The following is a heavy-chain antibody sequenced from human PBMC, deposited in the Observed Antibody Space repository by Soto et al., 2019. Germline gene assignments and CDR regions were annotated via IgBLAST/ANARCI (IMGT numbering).Heavy chain of an antibody. Sequence: GGSLRLSCAASEFTFSSYAMHWVRQAPGKGLEWVAVISYDGSNKHYADSVKGRFTISRENSKNTLYLQMNSLRAEDTAVYYCARGPYDITVAGTWYFDYWGQGTLVTVSS. CDR2: ISYDGSNK. CDR1: EFTFSSYA. J-gene: IGHJ4*02. V-gene: IGHV3-30-3*01. CDR3: ARGPYDITVAGTWYFDY. D-gene: IGHD6-19*01.